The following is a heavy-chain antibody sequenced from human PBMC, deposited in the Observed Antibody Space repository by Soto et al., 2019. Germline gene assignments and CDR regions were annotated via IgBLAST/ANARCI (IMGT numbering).Heavy chain of an antibody. CDR1: GYTFTSYD. Sequence: ASVKVACKASGYTFTSYDISWVRQAHGQGLEWMGWISAYNGNTNYAQKLQGRVTMTTDTSTSTAYMELRSLRSDHTAVYYCARGRLEILWFAPWGQGTLVTVSS. J-gene: IGHJ5*02. CDR3: ARGRLEILWFAP. D-gene: IGHD1-7*01. V-gene: IGHV1-18*01. CDR2: ISAYNGNT.